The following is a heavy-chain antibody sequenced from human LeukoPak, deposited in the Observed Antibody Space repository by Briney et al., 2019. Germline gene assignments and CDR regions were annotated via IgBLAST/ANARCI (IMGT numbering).Heavy chain of an antibody. D-gene: IGHD6-19*01. CDR2: ISAYNGNT. Sequence: ASVKVSCTASGYTFTSYGISWVRQAPGQGLEWMGWISAYNGNTNYAQKLQGRVTMTTDTSTSTAYVELRSLRSDDTAVYYCARRSPTYSSGWYADAFDIWGQGTMVTVSS. CDR3: ARRSPTYSSGWYADAFDI. V-gene: IGHV1-18*01. CDR1: GYTFTSYG. J-gene: IGHJ3*02.